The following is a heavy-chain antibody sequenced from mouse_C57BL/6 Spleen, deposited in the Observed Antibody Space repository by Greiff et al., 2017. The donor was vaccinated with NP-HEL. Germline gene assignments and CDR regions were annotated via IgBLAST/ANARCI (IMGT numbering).Heavy chain of an antibody. CDR2: IDPSDSET. Sequence: QVQLQQPGAELVRPGSSVKLSCKASGYTFTSYWMHWVKQRPIQGLEWIGNIDPSDSETHYNQKFKDKATLTADKSSSTAYMQLSSLTSEDSAVYYCARAWDVPFDYWGQGTTLTVSS. CDR1: GYTFTSYW. J-gene: IGHJ2*01. CDR3: ARAWDVPFDY. V-gene: IGHV1-52*01. D-gene: IGHD4-1*01.